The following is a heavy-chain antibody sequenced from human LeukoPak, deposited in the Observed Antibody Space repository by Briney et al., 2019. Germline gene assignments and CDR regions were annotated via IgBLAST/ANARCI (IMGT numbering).Heavy chain of an antibody. V-gene: IGHV4-39*01. J-gene: IGHJ4*02. CDR3: ARQGVRYCTNGVCYTLKYYFDY. CDR1: GSSISSSSYY. CDR2: IYYSGST. D-gene: IGHD2-8*01. Sequence: SETLSLTCTVSGSSISSSSYYWGWIRQPPGKGLEWIGSIYYSGSTYYNPSLKSRVTISVDTSKNQFSLKLSSVTAADTAVYYCARQGVRYCTNGVCYTLKYYFDYWGQGTLVTVSS.